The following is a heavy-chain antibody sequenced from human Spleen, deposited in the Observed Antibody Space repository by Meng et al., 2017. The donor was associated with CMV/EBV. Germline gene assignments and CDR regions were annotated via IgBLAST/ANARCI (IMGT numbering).Heavy chain of an antibody. Sequence: GGSLRLSCAASGFTFSNYWMSWVRQAPGKGLEWVANIKQDGSEKYYVDSVKGRFTISRDNAKNSLYLQMNSLRAEDTAVYYCARAPIVVVPFYGMDVWGQGTTVTVSS. CDR3: ARAPIVVVPFYGMDV. CDR2: IKQDGSEK. J-gene: IGHJ6*02. CDR1: GFTFSNYW. V-gene: IGHV3-7*01. D-gene: IGHD2-2*01.